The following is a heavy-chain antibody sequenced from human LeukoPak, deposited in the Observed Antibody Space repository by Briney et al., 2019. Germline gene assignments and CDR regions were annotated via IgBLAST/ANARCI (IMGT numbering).Heavy chain of an antibody. CDR2: IYTSGST. Sequence: PSETLSLTCTVSGGSISNYYWSWIRQPAGKGLEWIGRIYTSGSTNYNPSLKSRATMSVDTSKKQFSLKLSSVTAADTAVYYCARDAWDGYNAYYFDYWGQGTLVTVSS. CDR1: GGSISNYY. J-gene: IGHJ4*02. V-gene: IGHV4-4*07. D-gene: IGHD5-24*01. CDR3: ARDAWDGYNAYYFDY.